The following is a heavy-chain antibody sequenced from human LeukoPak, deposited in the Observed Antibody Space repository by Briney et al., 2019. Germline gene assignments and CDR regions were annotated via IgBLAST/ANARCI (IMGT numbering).Heavy chain of an antibody. Sequence: TSETLSLTCAVYGGSFSGYYWSWIRQPPGKGLEWIGEINHSGSTNYNPSLKSRVTISVDTSKNQFSLKLSSVTAADTAVYYCARELRSYCRSTSCPFDYWGQGTLVTVSS. CDR1: GGSFSGYY. D-gene: IGHD2-2*01. CDR3: ARELRSYCRSTSCPFDY. J-gene: IGHJ4*02. V-gene: IGHV4-34*01. CDR2: INHSGST.